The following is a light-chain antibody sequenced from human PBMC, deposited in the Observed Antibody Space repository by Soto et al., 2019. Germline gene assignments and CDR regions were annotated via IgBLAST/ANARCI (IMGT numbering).Light chain of an antibody. V-gene: IGKV3-15*01. J-gene: IGKJ1*01. CDR2: GAS. CDR3: QQYNNWPWT. CDR1: QSVSSD. Sequence: EIVLTQSPATLSLSPGDTATLSCRASQSVSSDLAWYQQKPGQAPRLLIYGASTRATGIPARFSGSGSGTEFTLTISSLQSEDFAVYYCQQYNNWPWTFGQGTKVDIK.